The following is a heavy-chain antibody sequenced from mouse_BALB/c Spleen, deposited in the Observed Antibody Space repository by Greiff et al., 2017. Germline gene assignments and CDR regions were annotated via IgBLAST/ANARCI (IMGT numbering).Heavy chain of an antibody. D-gene: IGHD1-1*01. V-gene: IGHV2-9*02. Sequence: QVQLKESGPGLVAPSQSLSITCTVSGFSLTSYGVHWVRQPPGKGLEWLGVIWAGGSTNYNSALMSRLSISKDNSKSQVFLKMNSLQTDDTAMYYCARGLKDYYGSNYFDYWGQGTTLTVSS. CDR3: ARGLKDYYGSNYFDY. CDR2: IWAGGST. J-gene: IGHJ2*01. CDR1: GFSLTSYG.